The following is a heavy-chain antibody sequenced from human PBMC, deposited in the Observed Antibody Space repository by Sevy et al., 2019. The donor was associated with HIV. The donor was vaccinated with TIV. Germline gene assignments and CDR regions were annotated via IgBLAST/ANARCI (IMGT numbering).Heavy chain of an antibody. V-gene: IGHV3-33*01. CDR1: GFIFSNFG. CDR3: VRVTPDEDGTTLDS. Sequence: GESLKISCAASGFIFSNFGINWVRQAPGKGLEWVAIIWHDGTKKHYLESVKGRFTISRDNSKNTVYLQMNSLGVEDSGTYYCVRVTPDEDGTTLDSWGLGTLVTVSS. J-gene: IGHJ4*02. D-gene: IGHD4-4*01. CDR2: IWHDGTKK.